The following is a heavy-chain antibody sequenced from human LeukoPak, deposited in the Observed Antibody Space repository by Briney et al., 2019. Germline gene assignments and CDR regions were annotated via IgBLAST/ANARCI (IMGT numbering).Heavy chain of an antibody. V-gene: IGHV3-21*01. J-gene: IGHJ1*01. D-gene: IGHD2-21*02. CDR2: ISGSSRHI. CDR1: GFTFSDYT. Sequence: GGSLRLSCAASGFTFSDYTMNWVRQAPGKGLEYVSSISGSSRHIYYADSVKGRFTVSRDNTKSSLYLQMNSLRVEDMAVYYCARGYCGGDCYGDWGQGTLVTVSS. CDR3: ARGYCGGDCYGD.